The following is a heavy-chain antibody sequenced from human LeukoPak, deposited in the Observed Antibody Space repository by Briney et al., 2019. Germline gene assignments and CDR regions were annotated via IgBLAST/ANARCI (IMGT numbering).Heavy chain of an antibody. CDR2: INAGNGNT. CDR3: ARSDYYDSSGYGGDAFDI. D-gene: IGHD3-22*01. CDR1: GYTFTSYA. Sequence: ASVKVSCKASGYTFTSYAMHWVRQAPGQRLEWMGWINAGNGNTKYSQKFQGRVTMTTDTSTSTAYMELRSLRSDDTAVYYCARSDYYDSSGYGGDAFDIWGQGTMVTVSS. V-gene: IGHV1-3*01. J-gene: IGHJ3*02.